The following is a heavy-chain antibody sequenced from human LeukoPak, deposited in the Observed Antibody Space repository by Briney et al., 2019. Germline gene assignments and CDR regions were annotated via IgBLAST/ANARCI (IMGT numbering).Heavy chain of an antibody. D-gene: IGHD6-19*01. Sequence: PWGSLRLSCAASGFTFSNYWMSWVRQAPGKGLEWMANIKQDGSAKYYADYVKGRLTITRDNTKNSLYLQRNSLRVEDTAVYYCARGEWSSGPGIFEYWGQETLVTVSS. CDR1: GFTFSNYW. CDR2: IKQDGSAK. J-gene: IGHJ4*02. CDR3: ARGEWSSGPGIFEY. V-gene: IGHV3-7*01.